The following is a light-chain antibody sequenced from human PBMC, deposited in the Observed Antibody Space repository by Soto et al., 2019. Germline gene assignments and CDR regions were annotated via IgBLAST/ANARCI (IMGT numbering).Light chain of an antibody. CDR1: QSVSSY. CDR3: QQRSNCPAGT. CDR2: DAS. V-gene: IGKV3-11*01. Sequence: EIVLTQSPATLSLSPGERATLSCRASQSVSSYLAWYQQKPGQAPRLLIYDASNRATGIPARFSGSGSGTDFTLTISSQEPEDFAVYYCQQRSNCPAGTFGQGTKVEIK. J-gene: IGKJ1*01.